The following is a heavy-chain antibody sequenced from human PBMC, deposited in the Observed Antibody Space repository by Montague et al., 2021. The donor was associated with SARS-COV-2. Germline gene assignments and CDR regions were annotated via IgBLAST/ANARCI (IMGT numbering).Heavy chain of an antibody. CDR2: TYYRSKWYH. Sequence: CAISGDSVSSNTATWNWIRQSPSRGLEWLGRTYYRSKWYHDYALSLKSRITINPDTSKNQFSLQLSSVAPVDTAVFYCARTTTRMLYPENAFDIWGQGTMVTVSS. CDR1: GDSVSSNTAT. CDR3: ARTTTRMLYPENAFDI. V-gene: IGHV6-1*01. D-gene: IGHD2-15*01. J-gene: IGHJ3*02.